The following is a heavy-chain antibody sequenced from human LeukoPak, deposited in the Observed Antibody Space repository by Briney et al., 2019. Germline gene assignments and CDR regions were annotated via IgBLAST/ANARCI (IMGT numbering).Heavy chain of an antibody. CDR1: GFPFNVQT. D-gene: IGHD1-26*01. V-gene: IGHV3-7*01. CDR3: ARGVATRGRFEN. CDR2: MREDGTEI. J-gene: IGHJ4*02. Sequence: PGGSLRLSCAASGFPFNVQTMSWVRQAPGKGLDWVASMREDGTEIHYVDSVKGRFTISRDNPKNSLYLQMNNLRAEDTAVYYCARGVATRGRFENWGQGTRVTVSS.